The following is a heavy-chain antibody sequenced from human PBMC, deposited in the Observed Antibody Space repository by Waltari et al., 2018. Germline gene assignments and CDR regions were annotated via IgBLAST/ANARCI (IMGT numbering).Heavy chain of an antibody. D-gene: IGHD2-21*02. CDR2: ISSSGVST. J-gene: IGHJ3*01. Sequence: EVQMKESGGGVVQRGGSLRLSCAAAGYTFSTYAMSWVRQAPGKGLEWVSGISSSGVSTYYADSVKGRFTISRDNSKNTLYLQMNSLRAEDTAVYYCAKIRDSYPLIHDAFDVWGQGTLVTVSS. CDR1: GYTFSTYA. CDR3: AKIRDSYPLIHDAFDV. V-gene: IGHV3-23*01.